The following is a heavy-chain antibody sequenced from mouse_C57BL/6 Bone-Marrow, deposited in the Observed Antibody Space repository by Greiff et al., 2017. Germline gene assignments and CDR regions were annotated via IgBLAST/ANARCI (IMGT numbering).Heavy chain of an antibody. V-gene: IGHV1-50*01. J-gene: IGHJ2*01. CDR1: GYTFTSYW. Sequence: QVQLQQPGAELVKPGASVKLSCKASGYTFTSYWMQWVKQRPGQGLEWIGVIDPSDSYTNYNQKFKGKATLTVDTSSSTAYMQLSSLTSEDSAVYYCARDDYDDYFDYWGQGTTLTVSS. CDR2: IDPSDSYT. CDR3: ARDDYDDYFDY. D-gene: IGHD2-4*01.